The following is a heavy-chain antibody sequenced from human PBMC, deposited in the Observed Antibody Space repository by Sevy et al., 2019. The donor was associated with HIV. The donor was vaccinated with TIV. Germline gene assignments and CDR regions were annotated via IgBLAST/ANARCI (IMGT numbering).Heavy chain of an antibody. CDR1: EFTFSDYA. Sequence: GGSLRLSCTASEFTFSDYAMHWVRQTPGKGLDWVAIVSDDGIKDDYADSVKGRFAISRDNSRNTLYLQMNSLTPDDTAVYFCVKEATAHRKIRFCFGDNCFYNWFDIWGQGVLVTVSS. CDR3: VKEATAHRKIRFCFGDNCFYNWFDI. J-gene: IGHJ5*02. V-gene: IGHV3-30*09. CDR2: VSDDGIKD. D-gene: IGHD1-1*01.